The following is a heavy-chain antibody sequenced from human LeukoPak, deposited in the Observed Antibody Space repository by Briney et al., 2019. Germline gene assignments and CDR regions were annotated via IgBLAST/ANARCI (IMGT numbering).Heavy chain of an antibody. V-gene: IGHV1-2*06. Sequence: ASVKVSCKASGYTFTGYYIHWVRQAPGQGLEWMGRINCNGGGTSYAQKFQGRVTMTRDTSISTAYMELDRLTSDDTAVYYCVRDYGPYPGCSWFDPWGQGTLVSVSS. J-gene: IGHJ5*02. CDR1: GYTFTGYY. CDR2: INCNGGGT. D-gene: IGHD2-21*01. CDR3: VRDYGPYPGCSWFDP.